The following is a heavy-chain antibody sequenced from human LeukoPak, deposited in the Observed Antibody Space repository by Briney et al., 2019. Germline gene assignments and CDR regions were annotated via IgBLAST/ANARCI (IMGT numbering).Heavy chain of an antibody. D-gene: IGHD6-6*01. CDR3: ARAKETEYSSSYVFQH. CDR1: GFTFNDYY. CDR2: ISSSGSAI. Sequence: GGSLRLSCAASGFTFNDYYMNWIRQAPGKGLEWVSYISSSGSAIYYADSVKGRFTISRDNSKNTLYLQMNSLRTEDTAVYYCARAKETEYSSSYVFQHWGQGTLVTVSS. J-gene: IGHJ1*01. V-gene: IGHV3-11*04.